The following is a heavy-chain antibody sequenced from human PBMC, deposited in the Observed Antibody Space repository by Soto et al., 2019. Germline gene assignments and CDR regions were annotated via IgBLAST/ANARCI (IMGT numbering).Heavy chain of an antibody. V-gene: IGHV2-70*13. J-gene: IGHJ6*04. CDR3: ARIPFYYDSSGPQSLFYGMDV. CDR1: GFSLSTSGMC. CDR2: IDWDDDK. D-gene: IGHD3-22*01. Sequence: SGPTLVNPTQTLTLTCTFSGFSLSTSGMCVSWIRQPPGKALEWLALIDWDDDKYYSTSLKTRLTISKDTSKNQVVLTMTNMDPVDTATFYFARIPFYYDSSGPQSLFYGMDVWGKGTTVTVS.